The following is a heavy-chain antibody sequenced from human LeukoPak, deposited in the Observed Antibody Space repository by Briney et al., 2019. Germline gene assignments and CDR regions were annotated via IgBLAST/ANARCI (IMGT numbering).Heavy chain of an antibody. Sequence: PSETLSLTCAVYGGSFSGYYWSWIRQPPGKGLEWIGEINHSGSTNYNPSLKSRATISVDTSKNQFSLKLSSVTAADTAVYYCARDERDGYKYWGQGTLVTVSS. V-gene: IGHV4-34*01. J-gene: IGHJ4*02. CDR1: GGSFSGYY. D-gene: IGHD5-24*01. CDR3: ARDERDGYKY. CDR2: INHSGST.